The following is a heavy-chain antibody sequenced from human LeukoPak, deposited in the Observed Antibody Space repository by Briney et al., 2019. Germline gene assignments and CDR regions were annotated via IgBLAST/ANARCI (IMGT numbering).Heavy chain of an antibody. CDR1: GYTFTSYG. J-gene: IGHJ4*02. CDR2: ISAYNGNT. CDR3: ARGKITMIVDGSFDY. Sequence: ASVKVSCKASGYTFTSYGISWVRQAPGQGLEWMGWISAYNGNTNYAQKLQGRVTMTTDTSTSTAYMELRSLRSDDTAVYYCARGKITMIVDGSFDYWGQGTPVTVSS. V-gene: IGHV1-18*01. D-gene: IGHD3-22*01.